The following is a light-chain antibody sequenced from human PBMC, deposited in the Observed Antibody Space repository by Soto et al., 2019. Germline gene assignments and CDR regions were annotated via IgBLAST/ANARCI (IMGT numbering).Light chain of an antibody. CDR3: QQYTNWPPVT. CDR1: QSVSSN. Sequence: EIVMTQSPATLSVSPGERATLSCRASQSVSSNLAWYQQKPGQPPRLLIYGASTRATGIPARFSGSGSGAEFTLTISSLQSGDFAVYYCQQYTNWPPVTFGQGTKLEIK. J-gene: IGKJ2*01. CDR2: GAS. V-gene: IGKV3-15*01.